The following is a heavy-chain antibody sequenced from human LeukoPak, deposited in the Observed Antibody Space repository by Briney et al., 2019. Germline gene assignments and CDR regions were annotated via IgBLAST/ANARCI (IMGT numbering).Heavy chain of an antibody. V-gene: IGHV4-4*07. CDR3: ARDRTTVTTGYYYYMDV. CDR1: GGSISSYY. CDR2: IYTSGST. J-gene: IGHJ6*03. D-gene: IGHD4-17*01. Sequence: TSETLSLTCTVSGGSISSYYWSWIRQPAGKGLEWIGRIYTSGSTNYNPSLKSRVTISVETSKKKFSLTVRCVSAEDAAVYYCARDRTTVTTGYYYYMDVWGKGTTVTVSS.